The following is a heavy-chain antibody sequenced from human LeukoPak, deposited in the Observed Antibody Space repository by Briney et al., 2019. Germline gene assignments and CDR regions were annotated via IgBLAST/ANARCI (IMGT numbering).Heavy chain of an antibody. CDR3: ARASQQWLAGNYYYFMDV. CDR2: ISSGISTM. CDR1: GFTFSSYW. Sequence: GGSPRLSCAASGFTFSSYWMSWVRQAPGKGLEWVSYISSGISTMYYADSVKGRFTISRDNAKNSLYLQMNSLRAEDTAVYYCARASQQWLAGNYYYFMDVWGKGTTVTVSS. D-gene: IGHD6-19*01. J-gene: IGHJ6*03. V-gene: IGHV3-48*01.